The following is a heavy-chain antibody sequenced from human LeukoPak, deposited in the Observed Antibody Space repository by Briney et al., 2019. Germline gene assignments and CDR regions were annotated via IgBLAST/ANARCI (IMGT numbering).Heavy chain of an antibody. Sequence: GGSLRLSCAASGFAFGSYAMGWVRQAPGKGLEWVSAISGSDDSTYYADSVKGRFTTSRDKSKNTLYLQMNSLRAEDTAVYYCSKQVDFDPADAFDVWGQGTLATVSS. V-gene: IGHV3-23*01. CDR2: ISGSDDST. CDR1: GFAFGSYA. J-gene: IGHJ3*01. D-gene: IGHD3-9*01. CDR3: SKQVDFDPADAFDV.